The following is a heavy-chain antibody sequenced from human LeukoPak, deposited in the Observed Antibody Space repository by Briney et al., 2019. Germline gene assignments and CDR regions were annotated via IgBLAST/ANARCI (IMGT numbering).Heavy chain of an antibody. CDR2: ITGDCNYI. V-gene: IGHV3-21*01. CDR1: GFTFNDYT. CDR3: ARERNFFDY. J-gene: IGHJ4*02. Sequence: GGSLRLSCAASGFTFNDYTMTWVRQAPGKGLEWVSSITGDCNYIFYADSVKGRFTISRDNAQNSLFLELNSLRGEDTAVYYCARERNFFDYWGRGALVTVSS. D-gene: IGHD5-24*01.